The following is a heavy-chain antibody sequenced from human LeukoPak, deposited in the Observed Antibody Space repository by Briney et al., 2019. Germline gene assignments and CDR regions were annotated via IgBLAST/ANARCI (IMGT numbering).Heavy chain of an antibody. CDR1: GFTFDDYA. D-gene: IGHD4-17*01. CDR3: AKDQTTVTTGYYYYYGMDV. CDR2: ISWDGGST. V-gene: IGHV3-43D*03. J-gene: IGHJ6*02. Sequence: GGSLRLSCAASGFTFDDYAMHWVRQAPGKGLEWVSLISWDGGSTYYADSVKGRFTISRDNSKNSLYLQMNSLRAEDTALYYCAKDQTTVTTGYYYYYGMDVWGQGTTVTVSS.